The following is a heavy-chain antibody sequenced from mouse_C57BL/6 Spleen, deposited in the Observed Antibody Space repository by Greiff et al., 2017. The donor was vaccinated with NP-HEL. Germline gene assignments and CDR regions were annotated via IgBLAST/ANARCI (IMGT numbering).Heavy chain of an antibody. CDR2: IYPGSGST. CDR3: ARSLTNPPFAY. V-gene: IGHV1-55*01. CDR1: GYTFTSYW. J-gene: IGHJ3*01. D-gene: IGHD1-1*01. Sequence: QVQLQQSGAELVKPGASVKMSCKASGYTFTSYWITWVKLRPGQGLEWIGDIYPGSGSTNYNEKFKSKATLTVDTSSSTAYMQLSSLTSEDSAVYYCARSLTNPPFAYWGQGTLVTVSA.